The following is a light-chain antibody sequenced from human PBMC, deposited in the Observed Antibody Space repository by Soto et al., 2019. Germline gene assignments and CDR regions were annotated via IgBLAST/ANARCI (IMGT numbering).Light chain of an antibody. CDR2: AAS. Sequence: DIQITKSPSSLSASVGDRITITCRASQSISSYLNWYQQKPGKAPELLIYAASSLQSAVPSRFSGSGSGADFALTISSLQPEDFATYYCQQSYSTQYTFGQGTKVDIK. V-gene: IGKV1-39*01. J-gene: IGKJ2*01. CDR3: QQSYSTQYT. CDR1: QSISSY.